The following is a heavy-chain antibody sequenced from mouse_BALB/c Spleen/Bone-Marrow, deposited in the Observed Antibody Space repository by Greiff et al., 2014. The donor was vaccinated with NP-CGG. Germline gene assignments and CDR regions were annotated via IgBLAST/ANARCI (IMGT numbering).Heavy chain of an antibody. CDR1: GYSFTSYY. CDR3: ARQLYGNYAY. CDR2: INPYNGGT. V-gene: IGHV1S30*01. Sequence: EVQLQQSGPELVKPGPSVKISCKASGYSFTSYYMHWVKQSHGKSLEWIGEINPYNGGTSYNQKFKGKATLTVDTSSSTAFMELHSLTSEDSLVYYCARQLYGNYAYWGQGTLVTVSA. D-gene: IGHD2-10*02. J-gene: IGHJ3*01.